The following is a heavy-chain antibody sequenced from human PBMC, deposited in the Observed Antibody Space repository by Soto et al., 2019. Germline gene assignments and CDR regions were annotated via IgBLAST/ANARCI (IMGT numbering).Heavy chain of an antibody. D-gene: IGHD2-21*02. CDR1: GFTFSSYG. J-gene: IGHJ2*01. CDR3: GRGWDCGGDCYEWYFDL. CDR2: IWYDGSNK. Sequence: QVQLVESGGGVVQPGRSLRLSCTTSGFTFSSYGMHWVRQAPGKGLEWVAVIWYDGSNKYYADSVKGRFTISRDNSXNXXYLQMNSLRAEDTAVYYCGRGWDCGGDCYEWYFDLWGRGTLVTVSS. V-gene: IGHV3-33*01.